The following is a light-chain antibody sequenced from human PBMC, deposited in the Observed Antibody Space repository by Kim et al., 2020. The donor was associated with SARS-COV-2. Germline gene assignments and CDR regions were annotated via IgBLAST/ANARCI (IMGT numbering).Light chain of an antibody. V-gene: IGLV3-19*01. CDR1: SLRSYY. Sequence: SSELTQDPAVSVALGQTVRITCQGDSLRSYYASWYQQKPGQAPVLVIYGKNNRPSGIPDRFSGSSSGNTVSLTITGAQAEDDADYYCNSRDSSGGHFVFGAGTKVTVL. CDR3: NSRDSSGGHFV. CDR2: GKN. J-gene: IGLJ1*01.